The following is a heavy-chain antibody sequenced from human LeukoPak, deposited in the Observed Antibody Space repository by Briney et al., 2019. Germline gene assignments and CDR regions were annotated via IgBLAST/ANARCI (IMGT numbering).Heavy chain of an antibody. D-gene: IGHD1-26*01. CDR1: GGSFSNYY. V-gene: IGHV4-34*01. CDR3: ARRRGKWDVNWFDP. J-gene: IGHJ5*02. CDR2: IHPSGTT. Sequence: SETLSLTCAVYGGSFSNYYCSWIRQSPGKGLEWIGEIHPSGTTDYSPSLKSRVTMSIDTSKNEFSLRLSSVTAADTAVYYCARRRGKWDVNWFDPWGPGTLVTVSS.